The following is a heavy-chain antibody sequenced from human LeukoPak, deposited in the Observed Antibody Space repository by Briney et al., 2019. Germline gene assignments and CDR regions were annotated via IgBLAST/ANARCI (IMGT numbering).Heavy chain of an antibody. V-gene: IGHV4-38-2*02. CDR1: GYSITSGYY. Sequence: PSETLSLTCTVSGYSITSGYYWGWIRQPPGKGLEWIGSIYHSGSTFYNPSLKSRVTISVDPSKNQFSLKLNSVTAADTAVYYCARDILYYDYVWGSYRTSKYFDYWGQGTLVTVSS. D-gene: IGHD3-16*02. CDR3: ARDILYYDYVWGSYRTSKYFDY. J-gene: IGHJ4*02. CDR2: IYHSGST.